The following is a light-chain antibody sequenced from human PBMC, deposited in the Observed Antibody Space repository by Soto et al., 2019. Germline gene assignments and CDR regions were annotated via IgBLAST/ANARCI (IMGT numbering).Light chain of an antibody. CDR3: QQYGSSGT. CDR2: GAS. V-gene: IGKV3-20*01. CDR1: QNIHDK. Sequence: EIVMTQSPATLSVSPGERVSLSCRASQNIHDKLAWYQQKPGQTPRLLIYGASNRATGIPDRFSGSGSGTDFTLTISRLEPEDFAVYYCQQYGSSGTFGQGTKVDI. J-gene: IGKJ1*01.